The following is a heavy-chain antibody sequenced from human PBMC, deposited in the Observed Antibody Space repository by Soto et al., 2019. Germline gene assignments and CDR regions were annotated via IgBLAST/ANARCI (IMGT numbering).Heavy chain of an antibody. D-gene: IGHD1-1*01. V-gene: IGHV3-23*01. J-gene: IGHJ3*02. CDR2: ILVGGST. CDR3: AKATAPSGGAFDI. Sequence: GGSLRLSCAASGFICSSYDMSWVRQAPGKGLEWVSTILVGGSTHYEDSVTGRFTISRDTSKNTVSLQMNSLTAGDTAVYYCAKATAPSGGAFDICGQGTMVTVSS. CDR1: GFICSSYD.